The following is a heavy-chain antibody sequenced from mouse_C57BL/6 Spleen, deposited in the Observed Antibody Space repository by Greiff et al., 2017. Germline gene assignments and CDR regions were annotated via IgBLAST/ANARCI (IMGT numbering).Heavy chain of an antibody. CDR2: IYPRDGST. CDR1: GYTFTDHT. D-gene: IGHD4-1*02. V-gene: IGHV1-78*01. CDR3: ASTGTNWYFDV. Sequence: VQLQESDAELVKPGASVKISCKVSGYTFTDHTIHWMKQRPEQGLEWIGYIYPRDGSTKYNEKFKGKATLTADISSSTAYMQLNSLTSEDSAVYFCASTGTNWYFDVWGTGTTVTVSS. J-gene: IGHJ1*03.